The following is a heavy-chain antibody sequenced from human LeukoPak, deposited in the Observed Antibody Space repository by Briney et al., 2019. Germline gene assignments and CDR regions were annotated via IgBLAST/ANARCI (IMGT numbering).Heavy chain of an antibody. J-gene: IGHJ4*02. D-gene: IGHD2-15*01. V-gene: IGHV1-8*01. CDR2: MNPNSGNT. CDR1: GYTFTSYD. CDR3: ARGRGGTNLRHFDY. Sequence: ASVKVSCKASGYTFTSYDINWVRQATGQGLEWMGWMNPNSGNTGYAQKFQGRVTMTRNTSMSTAYMELSSLRSEDTAVYYCARGRGGTNLRHFDYWGQGTLVTVSS.